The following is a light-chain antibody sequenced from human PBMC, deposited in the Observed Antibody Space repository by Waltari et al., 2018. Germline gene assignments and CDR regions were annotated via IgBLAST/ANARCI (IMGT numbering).Light chain of an antibody. Sequence: DIQMTQSPSSLSASVGDRVTITCRASQSISSYLNWYQQKPGQAPKLLTYAASSLQSGVPSRFSGSGSGTDFTLTISSLQPEDFATYYCQQSYSTVTFGGGTKVEIK. V-gene: IGKV1-39*01. CDR1: QSISSY. J-gene: IGKJ4*01. CDR3: QQSYSTVT. CDR2: AAS.